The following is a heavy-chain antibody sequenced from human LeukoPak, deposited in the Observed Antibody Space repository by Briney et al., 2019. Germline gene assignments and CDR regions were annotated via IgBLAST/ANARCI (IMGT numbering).Heavy chain of an antibody. Sequence: PGGSLRLSCAASGFTFNNYGMHWVRQAPGKGLEWVAFIWYDGSNKYYADSVKGRFTISRDNSKNTLYLQMSSLRAEDTAVYYCAKAWSYCSSTSCSAPGYWCQGTLVTVSS. D-gene: IGHD2-2*01. J-gene: IGHJ4*02. CDR3: AKAWSYCSSTSCSAPGY. CDR2: IWYDGSNK. CDR1: GFTFNNYG. V-gene: IGHV3-30*02.